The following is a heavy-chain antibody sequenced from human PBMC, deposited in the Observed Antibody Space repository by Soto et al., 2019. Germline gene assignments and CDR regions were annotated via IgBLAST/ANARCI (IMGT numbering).Heavy chain of an antibody. V-gene: IGHV1-8*01. D-gene: IGHD3-16*01. Sequence: ASVKVSCKASGYTFSSYDMNWVRQATGQGLEWMGWMNPNSGNTGYAQKFQGRVTMTRNTSITTAYMELSSLRSEDTAVYYCARERGRGGANYWGQGTLVTVSS. J-gene: IGHJ4*02. CDR2: MNPNSGNT. CDR3: ARERGRGGANY. CDR1: GYTFSSYD.